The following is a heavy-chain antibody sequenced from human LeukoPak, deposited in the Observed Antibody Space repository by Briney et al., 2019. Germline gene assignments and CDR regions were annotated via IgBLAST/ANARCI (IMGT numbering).Heavy chain of an antibody. Sequence: GGSLRVSCATSGFTFSSYGIHWVRQAPGKGLEWVAFIRYDGSIKYYADSVKGRFTISRDNSKNTLYLQMNSLRAEDTAVYYCAKDRYCSSTSCYRFDYWGQGTLVTVSS. CDR3: AKDRYCSSTSCYRFDY. CDR1: GFTFSSYG. J-gene: IGHJ4*02. V-gene: IGHV3-30*02. CDR2: IRYDGSIK. D-gene: IGHD2-2*02.